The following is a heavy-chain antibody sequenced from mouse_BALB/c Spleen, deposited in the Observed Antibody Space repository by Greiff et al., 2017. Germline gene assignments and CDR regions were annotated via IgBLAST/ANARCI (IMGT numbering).Heavy chain of an antibody. CDR1: GFTFSSYA. CDR2: ISSGGST. J-gene: IGHJ3*01. CDR3: AREVQAWFAY. D-gene: IGHD2-14*01. Sequence: EVKLVESGGGLVKPGGSLKLSCAASGFTFSSYAMSWVRQTPEKRLEWVASISSGGSTYYPDSVKGRFTISRDNARNILYLQMSSLRSEDTAMYYCAREVQAWFAYWGQGTLVTVSA. V-gene: IGHV5-6-5*01.